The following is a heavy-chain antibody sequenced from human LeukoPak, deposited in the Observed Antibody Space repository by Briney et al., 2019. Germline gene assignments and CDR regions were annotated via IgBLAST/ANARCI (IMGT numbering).Heavy chain of an antibody. CDR3: AKAEGLDLLNL. CDR2: ISWNSGSI. D-gene: IGHD1-7*01. Sequence: GGSPRLSCAASGFTFDDYAMHWVRQAPGKGLEWVSGISWNSGSIGYADSVKGRFTISRDNAKNSLYLQMNSLRAEDTALYYCAKAEGLDLLNLWGQGTLVTVSS. V-gene: IGHV3-9*01. J-gene: IGHJ4*02. CDR1: GFTFDDYA.